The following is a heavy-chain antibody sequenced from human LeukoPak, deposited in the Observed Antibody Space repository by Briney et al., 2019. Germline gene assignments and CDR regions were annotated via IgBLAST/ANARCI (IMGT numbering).Heavy chain of an antibody. CDR2: INWNGGSP. D-gene: IGHD7-27*01. V-gene: IGHV3-20*04. J-gene: IGHJ4*02. CDR3: ARVDAISHTNWGFGGHSNNFDF. CDR1: GFFFDDYG. Sequence: SGGSLRLSCAASGFFFDDYGMSWVRQAPGKGLEWVSGINWNGGSPGYADSVKGRFTISRDNAKNSRYLQMNSLRAEDTALYYSARVDAISHTNWGFGGHSNNFDFWGQGTLVTVSS.